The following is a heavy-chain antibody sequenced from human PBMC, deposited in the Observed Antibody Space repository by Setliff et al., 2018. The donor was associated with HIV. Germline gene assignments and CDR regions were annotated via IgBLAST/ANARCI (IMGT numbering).Heavy chain of an antibody. V-gene: IGHV4-38-2*01. J-gene: IGHJ6*03. D-gene: IGHD3-10*01. Sequence: PSETLSLTCGVSGYSISSGYFWGWIRQPPGKGLEWIGSIYHSGSTYYNPSLKSRVTISVHTSKNQVSLKLSSVTAADTAVYYCARGSVFWDRGNHYQYMDVWATGTTVTVSS. CDR3: ARGSVFWDRGNHYQYMDV. CDR2: IYHSGST. CDR1: GYSISSGYF.